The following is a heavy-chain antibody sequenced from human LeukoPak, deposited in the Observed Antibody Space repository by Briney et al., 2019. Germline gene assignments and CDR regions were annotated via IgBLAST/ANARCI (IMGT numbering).Heavy chain of an antibody. CDR1: GFTFSRYS. D-gene: IGHD6-13*01. J-gene: IGHJ4*02. V-gene: IGHV3-21*01. CDR2: ISSSISYI. Sequence: PGGSLRLSCAASGFTFSRYSMNWVRQAPGKGLEWVSSISSSISYIYYADSVKGRFTISRDNAKNSLYLQMNSLRAEDTAVYYCARGSSSRADYWGQGTLVTVSS. CDR3: ARGSSSRADY.